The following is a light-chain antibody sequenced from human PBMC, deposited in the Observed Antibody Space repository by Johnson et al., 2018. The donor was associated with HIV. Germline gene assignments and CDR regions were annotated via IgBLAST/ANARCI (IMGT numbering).Light chain of an antibody. CDR1: NSNIGNNY. V-gene: IGLV1-51*02. J-gene: IGLJ1*01. CDR2: ENN. CDR3: AAWDDSLNGSYV. Sequence: QSVLTQPPSVSAAPGQKVTISCSGSNSNIGNNYVSWFQQLPGTAPKLLIYENNKRPSGVPDRFSGSKSGTSASLAITGLQAEDEADYYCAAWDDSLNGSYVFGTGTKVTVL.